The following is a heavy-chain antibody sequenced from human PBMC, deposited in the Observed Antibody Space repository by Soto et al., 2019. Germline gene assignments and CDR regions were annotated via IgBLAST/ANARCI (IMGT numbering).Heavy chain of an antibody. Sequence: QVQLQQWGAGLLKPSETMSLTCAVYGVSCSGHSWTWIRQSPGKGLEWIGDINHSGRVNYSPSLKSRVTISLDTSKNQFSLTLSAVTAADTAMYYCSTRAYDTNGYYRFDPWGQGTLVTVSS. J-gene: IGHJ5*01. CDR2: INHSGRV. D-gene: IGHD3-22*01. CDR1: GVSCSGHS. V-gene: IGHV4-34*01. CDR3: STRAYDTNGYYRFDP.